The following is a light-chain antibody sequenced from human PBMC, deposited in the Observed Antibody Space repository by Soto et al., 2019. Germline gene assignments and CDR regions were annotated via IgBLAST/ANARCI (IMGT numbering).Light chain of an antibody. CDR2: KAS. V-gene: IGKV1-5*03. J-gene: IGKJ1*01. CDR1: QSISSW. Sequence: DIQMTQSPSTLSASVGDRVTITCRASQSISSWLAWYQQKPGKAPKLLIYKASSLESGVPSRFSDSGSGTEFHLTISSLQPDDVADSYCEVYNSYPRTFGPGTRV. CDR3: EVYNSYPRT.